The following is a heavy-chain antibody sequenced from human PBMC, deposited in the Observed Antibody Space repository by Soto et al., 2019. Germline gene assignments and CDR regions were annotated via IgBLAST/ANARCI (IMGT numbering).Heavy chain of an antibody. CDR3: AIPRDF. V-gene: IGHV3-7*01. CDR1: GFTFSSYW. CDR2: INQDGREQ. J-gene: IGHJ4*02. Sequence: PGGSLRLSCAASGFTFSSYWMNWVRQAPGKGLEWVASINQDGREQIYVDSVKGRFTISRDNAKNSLYLQMNSLRAEDTAVYYCAIPRDFWGQGTLVTVSS.